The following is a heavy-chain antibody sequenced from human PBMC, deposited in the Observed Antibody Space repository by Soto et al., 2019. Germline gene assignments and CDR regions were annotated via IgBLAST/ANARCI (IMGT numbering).Heavy chain of an antibody. CDR3: ARDVYDSRHNAYLDY. J-gene: IGHJ4*02. Sequence: KPSETLSLTCTISGGSISSYYWSWVRQPPGKGLEWIGCIYYTGSTNYNPSLKSRVTISVDTSKSQFSLRLNSVTAADTAVYYCARDVYDSRHNAYLDYWGQGMLVTVSS. CDR2: IYYTGST. D-gene: IGHD3-22*01. V-gene: IGHV4-59*01. CDR1: GGSISSYY.